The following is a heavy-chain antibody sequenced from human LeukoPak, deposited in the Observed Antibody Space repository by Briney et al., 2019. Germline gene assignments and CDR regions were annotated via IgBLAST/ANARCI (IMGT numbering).Heavy chain of an antibody. Sequence: GGSLRLSCEASGFTFSNSWMTWVRQTPGKGLEWVANIKTDGSEKYYVDSVRGRFTISRDNAKNSLYLQMNSLRGEDTAVYYCTRDSGYNALDIWGQGTMVTVSS. D-gene: IGHD5-12*01. CDR3: TRDSGYNALDI. V-gene: IGHV3-7*01. CDR2: IKTDGSEK. CDR1: GFTFSNSW. J-gene: IGHJ3*02.